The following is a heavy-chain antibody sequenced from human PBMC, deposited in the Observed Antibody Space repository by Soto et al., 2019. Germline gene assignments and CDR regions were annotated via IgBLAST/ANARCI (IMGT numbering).Heavy chain of an antibody. CDR3: ARAPIAAPYYFDY. CDR2: IIPILGIA. V-gene: IGHV1-69*02. J-gene: IGHJ4*02. Sequence: SVKVSCKASGGTFSSYTISWVRQAPGQGLEWMGRIIPILGIANYAQKFQGRVTITADKSTSTAYMELSSLRSEDTAVYYCARAPIAAPYYFDYWGQGTLVTVSS. D-gene: IGHD6-6*01. CDR1: GGTFSSYT.